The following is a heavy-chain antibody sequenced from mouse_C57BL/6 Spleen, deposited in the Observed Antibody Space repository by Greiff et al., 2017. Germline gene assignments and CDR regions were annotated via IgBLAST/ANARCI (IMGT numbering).Heavy chain of an antibody. J-gene: IGHJ4*01. D-gene: IGHD2-13*01. CDR1: GYTFTDYN. CDR2: INPNNGGT. Sequence: VQLKESGPELVKPGASVKIPCKASGYTFTDYNMDWVKQSHGKSLEWIGDINPNNGGTIYNQKFKGKATLTVDKSSSTAYMELRSLTSEDTAVYYCARSKSDYGVYAMDYWGQGTSVTVSS. CDR3: ARSKSDYGVYAMDY. V-gene: IGHV1-18*01.